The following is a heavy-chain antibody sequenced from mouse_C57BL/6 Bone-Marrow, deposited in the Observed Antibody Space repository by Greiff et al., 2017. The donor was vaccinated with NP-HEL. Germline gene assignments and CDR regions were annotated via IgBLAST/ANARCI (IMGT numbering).Heavy chain of an antibody. J-gene: IGHJ1*03. CDR2: IDPSDSEP. CDR1: GYTFTSYW. V-gene: IGHV1-52*01. CDR3: ARRSYWYFDV. Sequence: VQLQQPGAELVRPGSSVKLSCKASGYTFTSYWMHWVKQRPIQGLEWIGNIDPSDSEPHYNQKFKDKATLTVDKSSSTAYMQLSSLTSEDSAVYYCARRSYWYFDVWGTGTTVTVSS.